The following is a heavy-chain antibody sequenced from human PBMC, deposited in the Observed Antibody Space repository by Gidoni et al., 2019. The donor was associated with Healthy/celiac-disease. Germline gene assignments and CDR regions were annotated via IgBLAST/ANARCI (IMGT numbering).Heavy chain of an antibody. V-gene: IGHV4-59*01. J-gene: IGHJ3*02. CDR1: GGSISSYY. CDR3: ARGHQDIVVVPAAMADDAFDI. Sequence: QVQLQESGPGLVKPSETLSLTCTVSGGSISSYYWSWIRQPPGKGLEWIGYIYYSGSTNYNPSLKSRVTISVDTSKNQFSLKLSSVTAADTAVYYCARGHQDIVVVPAAMADDAFDIWGQGTMVTVSS. D-gene: IGHD2-2*01. CDR2: IYYSGST.